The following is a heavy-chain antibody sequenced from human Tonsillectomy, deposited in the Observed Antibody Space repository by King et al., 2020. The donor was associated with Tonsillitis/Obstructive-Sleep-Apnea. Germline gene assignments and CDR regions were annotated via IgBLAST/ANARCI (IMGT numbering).Heavy chain of an antibody. CDR3: ARGPRYCSSTSCYKDYYYYMDV. J-gene: IGHJ6*03. CDR2: ISVYKDNT. CDR1: GYTFSSYG. V-gene: IGHV1-18*01. D-gene: IGHD2-2*02. Sequence: VQLVQSGAEVKKPGASVKVSCKASGYTFSSYGIIWVRQAPGQGLEWMGWISVYKDNTNYAQKFQGRVTMTTDTSTSTAYMELRSLRSDDTALYCCARGPRYCSSTSCYKDYYYYMDVWGKGTTVTVSS.